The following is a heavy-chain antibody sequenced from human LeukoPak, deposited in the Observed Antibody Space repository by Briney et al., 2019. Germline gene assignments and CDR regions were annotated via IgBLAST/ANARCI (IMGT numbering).Heavy chain of an antibody. V-gene: IGHV3-23*01. CDR1: GFTFSSYA. Sequence: PGGSLRLSCAASGFTFSSYAMSWVRQAPGKGLEWVSAISGSGGSTYYADSVKGRFTISRDNSKNTLYLQMNSLKTEDTAVYYCTTAPLTVSVDYWGQGTLVTVSS. J-gene: IGHJ4*02. D-gene: IGHD7-27*01. CDR3: TTAPLTVSVDY. CDR2: ISGSGGST.